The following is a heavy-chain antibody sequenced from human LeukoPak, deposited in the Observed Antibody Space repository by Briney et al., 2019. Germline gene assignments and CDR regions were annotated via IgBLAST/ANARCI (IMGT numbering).Heavy chain of an antibody. CDR1: RFTFSSYW. V-gene: IGHV3-7*01. Sequence: PGGSLRLSCVASRFTFSSYWMHWVRQAPGKGLEWVANIKQDGSEKYYVDSVKGRFTISRDNAKNSLFLQMNSLRAEDTAVYYCVTKDGYSFDFWGQGTLVTVSS. D-gene: IGHD5-24*01. J-gene: IGHJ4*02. CDR3: VTKDGYSFDF. CDR2: IKQDGSEK.